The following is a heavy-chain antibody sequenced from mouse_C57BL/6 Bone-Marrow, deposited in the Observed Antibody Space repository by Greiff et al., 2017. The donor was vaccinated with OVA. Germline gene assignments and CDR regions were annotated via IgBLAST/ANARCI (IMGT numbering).Heavy chain of an antibody. CDR2: ISSGGSYT. V-gene: IGHV5-6*02. CDR3: ARRGGSFAY. D-gene: IGHD1-1*02. Sequence: EVKLMESGGDLVKPGGSLKLSCAASGFTFSSYGMSWVRQTPDKRLEWVATISSGGSYTYYPDSVKGRFTISRDNAKNTLYLQMSSLKSEDTAMYFCARRGGSFAYWGQGTLVTVSS. CDR1: GFTFSSYG. J-gene: IGHJ3*01.